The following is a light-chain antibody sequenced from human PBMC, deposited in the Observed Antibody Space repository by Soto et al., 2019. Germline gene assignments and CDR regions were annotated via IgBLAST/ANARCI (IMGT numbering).Light chain of an antibody. CDR1: QSVSGSY. CDR3: QHYGSSPT. J-gene: IGKJ1*01. Sequence: EIVLTQSPGTLSLSPGGRATLSCRASQSVSGSYLAWYQQKPGQAPRLLIYGASSRATGIPDRFSGSGSGTDFTLTISRLEPEDFAVYYCQHYGSSPTFGQGAKVEIK. V-gene: IGKV3-20*01. CDR2: GAS.